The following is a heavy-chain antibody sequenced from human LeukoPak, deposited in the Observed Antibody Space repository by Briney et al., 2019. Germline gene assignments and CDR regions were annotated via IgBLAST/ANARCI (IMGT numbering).Heavy chain of an antibody. CDR3: ARTYGDYEGALDY. CDR2: IYYSGST. D-gene: IGHD4-17*01. Sequence: SETLSLTCTVSGGSISSYYWNWIRQPPGKGLEWIGYIYYSGSTNYNPSLKSRVTISVDTSKNQFSLKLSSVTAADTAVYYCARTYGDYEGALDYWGQGTLVTVSS. V-gene: IGHV4-59*08. J-gene: IGHJ4*02. CDR1: GGSISSYY.